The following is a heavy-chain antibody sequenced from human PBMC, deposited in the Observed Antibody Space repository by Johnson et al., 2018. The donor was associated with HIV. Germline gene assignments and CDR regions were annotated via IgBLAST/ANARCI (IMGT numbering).Heavy chain of an antibody. CDR1: GFTSSSYG. V-gene: IGHV3-33*06. Sequence: QVQLVESGGGVVQPGRSLRLSCAVSGFTSSSYGMHWVRQAPGKGLEWVAVIWYDGSNKYYADSVKGRFTISRDNSKNRLYLQMNSLRADDTAVYYCAKEQHCGNYAINGGNTYDIWGQGKMVTVSS. D-gene: IGHD4-23*01. CDR2: IWYDGSNK. J-gene: IGHJ3*02. CDR3: AKEQHCGNYAINGGNTYDI.